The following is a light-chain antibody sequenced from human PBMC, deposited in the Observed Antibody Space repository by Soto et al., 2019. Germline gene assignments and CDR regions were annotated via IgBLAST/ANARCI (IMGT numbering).Light chain of an antibody. Sequence: DIQMTQSPSTLSASVGDRVTITCRASQSINSWLAWYQQKPGKAPNLLTYDASTFDSGVPSRFSGSGSGTEFTLTISSLQPDDVGTYYCQQYNSYPNTFGQGTKLEIK. V-gene: IGKV1-5*01. CDR2: DAS. CDR3: QQYNSYPNT. J-gene: IGKJ2*01. CDR1: QSINSW.